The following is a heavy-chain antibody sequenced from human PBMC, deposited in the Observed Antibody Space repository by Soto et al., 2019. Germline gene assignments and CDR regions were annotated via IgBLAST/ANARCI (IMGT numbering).Heavy chain of an antibody. J-gene: IGHJ5*02. CDR2: TYYRSKWYN. Sequence: PSQTLSLTCAISGDSVSSNSAAWNWIRQSPSRGLEWLGRTYYRSKWYNDYAVSVKGRITINPDTSKNQFSLQLNSVTPEDTAVYYCARGPGRAVAGNVWFDPWGQGTLVTVSS. CDR1: GDSVSSNSAA. V-gene: IGHV6-1*01. D-gene: IGHD6-19*01. CDR3: ARGPGRAVAGNVWFDP.